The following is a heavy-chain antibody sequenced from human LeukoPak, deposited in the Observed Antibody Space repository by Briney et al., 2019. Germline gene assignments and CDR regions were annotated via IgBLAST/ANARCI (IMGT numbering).Heavy chain of an antibody. Sequence: GGSLRLSCAASGFTFSSSGMNWVRQAPGRGLEWVASISRSSSYIYYADSVKGRFTISRDNAKNSLYLQMNSLSAEDTAVYYCVTGEKYYYDTNYYFEFWGQGALVTVSS. CDR2: ISRSSSYI. CDR3: VTGEKYYYDTNYYFEF. V-gene: IGHV3-21*01. CDR1: GFTFSSSG. J-gene: IGHJ4*02. D-gene: IGHD3-22*01.